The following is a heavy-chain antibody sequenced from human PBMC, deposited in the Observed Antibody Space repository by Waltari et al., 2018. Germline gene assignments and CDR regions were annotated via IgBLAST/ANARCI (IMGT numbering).Heavy chain of an antibody. CDR3: ARDTMGLVVYAISPPTGAFDI. CDR2: IIPIFGTA. D-gene: IGHD2-8*02. CDR1: GGTFSSDA. J-gene: IGHJ3*02. Sequence: QVQLVHSGAEVKKPGSSVTVSCKASGGTFSSDAISWVRQAPGQGLEWMGRIIPIFGTANYAQKFQGRVTITADKSTSTAYMELSSLRSEDTAVYYCARDTMGLVVYAISPPTGAFDIWGQGTMVTVSS. V-gene: IGHV1-69*14.